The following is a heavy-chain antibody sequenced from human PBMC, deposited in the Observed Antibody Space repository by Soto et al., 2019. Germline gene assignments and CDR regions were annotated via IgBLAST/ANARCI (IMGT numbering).Heavy chain of an antibody. Sequence: PGGSLRLSCAASGFTVSSNYMSWVRQTPGKGLEWVSVIYSGGITYYADSVKSRFTISRDNSKNTLYLQMNSLRAEDTAVYYCARYSYGLGYGMDVWGQGTTVTV. CDR1: GFTVSSNY. D-gene: IGHD5-18*01. CDR2: IYSGGIT. CDR3: ARYSYGLGYGMDV. J-gene: IGHJ6*02. V-gene: IGHV3-53*01.